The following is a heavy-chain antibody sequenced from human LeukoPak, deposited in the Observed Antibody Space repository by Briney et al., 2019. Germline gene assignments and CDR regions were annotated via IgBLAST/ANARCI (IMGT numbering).Heavy chain of an antibody. CDR1: GYTFTSYG. CDR2: MNPNSGNT. CDR3: ARAPPWLVTAPPFDP. V-gene: IGHV1-8*02. Sequence: ASVKVSCKASGYTFTSYGISWVRQAPGQGLEWMGWMNPNSGNTGYAQKFQGRVTMTRNTSISTAYMELSSLRSEDTAVYYCARAPPWLVTAPPFDPWGQGTLVTVSS. D-gene: IGHD2-21*02. J-gene: IGHJ5*02.